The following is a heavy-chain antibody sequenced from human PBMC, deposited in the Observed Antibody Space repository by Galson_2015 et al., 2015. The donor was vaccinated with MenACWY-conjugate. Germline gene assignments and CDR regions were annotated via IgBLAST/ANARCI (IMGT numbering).Heavy chain of an antibody. CDR1: GGSFSSYY. J-gene: IGHJ6*02. CDR2: ISHSGST. D-gene: IGHD3-10*01. CDR3: AIRGQTKSSGSGSYEDV. V-gene: IGHV4-34*01. Sequence: ATLSLTCAVYGGSFSSYYWSWIRQPPGKGLEWIGEISHSGSTNYNPSLKGRVTMSKDTSKNQFSLKLSSVTAADTAVYHWAIRGQTKSSGSGSYEDVWAKGPRSPSP.